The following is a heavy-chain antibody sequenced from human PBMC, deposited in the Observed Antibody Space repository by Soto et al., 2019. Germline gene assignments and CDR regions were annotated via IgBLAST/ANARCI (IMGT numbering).Heavy chain of an antibody. Sequence: ASVKVSCKASGYTFTGYYMHWVRQAPGQGLEWMGWINPNSGGTNYAQKFQGRVTMTRDTSISTAYMELSRLRSDDTAVYYCARAKVHSSSWSRKGGMDVWGQGTTVTVSS. CDR3: ARAKVHSSSWSRKGGMDV. D-gene: IGHD6-13*01. CDR2: INPNSGGT. V-gene: IGHV1-2*02. J-gene: IGHJ6*02. CDR1: GYTFTGYY.